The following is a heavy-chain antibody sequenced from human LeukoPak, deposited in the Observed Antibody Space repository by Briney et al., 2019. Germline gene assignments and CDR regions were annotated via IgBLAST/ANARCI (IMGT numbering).Heavy chain of an antibody. CDR3: TSWGDTTAEYFQR. Sequence: HPGGSLRLSCVVSGFTFNRCWMNWVRQAPGKGLEWVAHINPDGRDTYYVDSVKGRFTISRDNAQNSMYVQMNSLRVEDTAVYYCTSWGDTTAEYFQRWGQGTLVTVSS. CDR2: INPDGRDT. CDR1: GFTFNRCW. V-gene: IGHV3-7*01. J-gene: IGHJ1*01. D-gene: IGHD2-21*02.